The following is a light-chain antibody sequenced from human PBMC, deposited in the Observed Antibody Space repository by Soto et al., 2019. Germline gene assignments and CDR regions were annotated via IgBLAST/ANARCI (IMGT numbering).Light chain of an antibody. J-gene: IGKJ4*01. CDR3: LQDYNYPLT. Sequence: QMTQSPSSLSASVGDRISITCRASQTVSTYLNWYQQKPGKAPTLLISATSTLQSGVPSRFSGSGSGTDFTLTISSLQPEDFATYYCLQDYNYPLTFGGGTKVDIK. V-gene: IGKV1-6*01. CDR1: QTVSTY. CDR2: ATS.